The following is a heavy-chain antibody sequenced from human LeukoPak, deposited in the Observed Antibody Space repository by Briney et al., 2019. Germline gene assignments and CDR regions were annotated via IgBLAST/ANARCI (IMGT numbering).Heavy chain of an antibody. Sequence: GGSLRLSCAASGFTFRSYEMNWVRQAPGKGLEWVSYISSGGSTKYYADSVKGRFTLSRDNAKNSLYLQMNSLRVEDTAVYYCARDRWFDPWGQGTLVTVSS. CDR3: ARDRWFDP. CDR2: ISSGGSTK. J-gene: IGHJ5*02. V-gene: IGHV3-48*03. CDR1: GFTFRSYE.